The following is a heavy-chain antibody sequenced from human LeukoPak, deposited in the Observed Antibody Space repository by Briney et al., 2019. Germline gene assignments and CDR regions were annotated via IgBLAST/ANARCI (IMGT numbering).Heavy chain of an antibody. D-gene: IGHD6-6*01. CDR2: INPNSGNA. J-gene: IGHJ6*03. V-gene: IGHV1-8*01. Sequence: ASVKVSCKASAYTFTSYDINWVRQATGPGLEWMGCINPNSGNAGYAQKVQGRVTMTRNTSISTAYMELSSLRSEDTAVYYCARVAVGSSSEPHYYYYMDVWGKGTTVTVSS. CDR1: AYTFTSYD. CDR3: ARVAVGSSSEPHYYYYMDV.